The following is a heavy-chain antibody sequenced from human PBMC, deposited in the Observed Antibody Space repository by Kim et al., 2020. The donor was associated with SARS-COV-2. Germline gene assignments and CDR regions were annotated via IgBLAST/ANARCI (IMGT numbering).Heavy chain of an antibody. D-gene: IGHD3-22*01. CDR1: GFTFSSYS. Sequence: GGSLRLSCAASGFTFSSYSMNWVRQAPGKGLEWVSSISSSSSYIYYADSVKGRFTISRDNAKNSLYLQMNSLRAEDTAVYYCARGDSSGYYPQDAFDIWGQGTMVTVSS. J-gene: IGHJ3*02. CDR3: ARGDSSGYYPQDAFDI. V-gene: IGHV3-21*01. CDR2: ISSSSSYI.